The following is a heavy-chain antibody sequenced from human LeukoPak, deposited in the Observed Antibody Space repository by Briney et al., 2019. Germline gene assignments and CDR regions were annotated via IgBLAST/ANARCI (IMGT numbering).Heavy chain of an antibody. V-gene: IGHV4-59*01. Sequence: SETLSLTCTVSGGSISSYYWSWIRQPPGKGLEWIGYIYYSGSTNYNPSLKSRVTISVDTSKNQFSLKLSSVTAADTAVYYCARSGYYGSGSSDNWFDPWGQGTLVTVSS. J-gene: IGHJ5*02. CDR2: IYYSGST. D-gene: IGHD3-10*01. CDR1: GGSISSYY. CDR3: ARSGYYGSGSSDNWFDP.